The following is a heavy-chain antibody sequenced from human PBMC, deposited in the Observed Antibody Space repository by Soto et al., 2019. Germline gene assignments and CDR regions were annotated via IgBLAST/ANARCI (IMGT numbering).Heavy chain of an antibody. J-gene: IGHJ4*02. V-gene: IGHV4-4*07. CDR3: ARLLYSYGSHYVDC. CDR2: IYTSGST. CDR1: GGSISRYY. D-gene: IGHD5-18*01. Sequence: QVQLQESGPGLVKPSETLSLTCTVSGGSISRYYWSWIRQPAGKGLEWIGRIYTSGSTNYNPSLKSRVTMSVDTSKNQFSLKLSSVTAADTAVYYCARLLYSYGSHYVDCWGQGTLVTVSS.